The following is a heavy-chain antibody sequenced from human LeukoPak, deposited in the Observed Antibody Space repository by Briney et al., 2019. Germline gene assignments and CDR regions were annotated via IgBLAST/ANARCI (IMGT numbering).Heavy chain of an antibody. Sequence: ASVKVSCKASGYTFTSYGISWVRQAPGQGLEWMGWISAYNGNTNYAQKLQGRVTMTTDTSTSTAYMELRSLRSDDTAVYYCARVTYYYDSSGYYPTSDFDYWGQGALVTVSS. CDR3: ARVTYYYDSSGYYPTSDFDY. J-gene: IGHJ4*02. CDR2: ISAYNGNT. V-gene: IGHV1-18*01. D-gene: IGHD3-22*01. CDR1: GYTFTSYG.